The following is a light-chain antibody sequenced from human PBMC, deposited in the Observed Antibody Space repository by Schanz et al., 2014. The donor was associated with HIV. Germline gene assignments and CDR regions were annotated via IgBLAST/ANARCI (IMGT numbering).Light chain of an antibody. V-gene: IGKV1-27*01. CDR1: QGISNY. J-gene: IGKJ1*01. Sequence: DIQMTQSPSFLSASVGDRVTITCRASQGISNYLAWYQQKPGKAPKLLIYAASTLQSGVPSRFSGNESGADFTLTISSLQPEDVATYYCQKYNSAPWTFGQGTKVQIK. CDR3: QKYNSAPWT. CDR2: AAS.